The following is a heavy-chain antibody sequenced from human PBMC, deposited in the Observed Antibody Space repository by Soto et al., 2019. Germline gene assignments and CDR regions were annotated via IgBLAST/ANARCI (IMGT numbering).Heavy chain of an antibody. CDR1: GNNFSCYW. V-gene: IGHV5-51*01. CDR2: IYPSDSDT. CDR3: ARGGVSTRTFDY. D-gene: IGHD3-3*01. J-gene: IGHJ4*02. Sequence: GESLTISFTCSGNNFSCYWIAWVRQMPGKGLELMGIIYPSDSDTRYRPSFQGQVTISADKSISSAYLRWSSLRASDTAMYYCARGGVSTRTFDYWGQGTPVTVSS.